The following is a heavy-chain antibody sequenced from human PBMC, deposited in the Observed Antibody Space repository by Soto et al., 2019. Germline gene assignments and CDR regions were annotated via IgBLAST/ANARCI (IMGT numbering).Heavy chain of an antibody. V-gene: IGHV3-53*01. CDR3: ARHFSYYYDSSGYYSPFDY. D-gene: IGHD3-22*01. Sequence: EVQLVESGGGLIQPGGSLRLSCAASGFTVSSNYMSWVRQAPGKGLEWVSVIYSGGSTYYADSVKGRFTISRDNSKNTLYLQMNSPRAEDTAVYYCARHFSYYYDSSGYYSPFDYWGQGTLVTVSS. J-gene: IGHJ4*02. CDR1: GFTVSSNY. CDR2: IYSGGST.